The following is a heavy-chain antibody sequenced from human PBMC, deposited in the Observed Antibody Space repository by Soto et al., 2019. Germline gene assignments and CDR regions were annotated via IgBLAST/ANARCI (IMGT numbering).Heavy chain of an antibody. V-gene: IGHV1-18*01. J-gene: IGHJ4*02. CDR1: GYTFTRYG. CDR3: ARGRYGYY. D-gene: IGHD1-1*01. Sequence: QVHLVQSGAEVKKPGASVKVSCKASGYTFTRYGITWVRQAPGQGLEWMGWISAHNGNTDYAQKLQGRVIVTRDTSTSTAYMELRRLRSDDSAVYYCARGRYGYYSGQGALVTVSS. CDR2: ISAHNGNT.